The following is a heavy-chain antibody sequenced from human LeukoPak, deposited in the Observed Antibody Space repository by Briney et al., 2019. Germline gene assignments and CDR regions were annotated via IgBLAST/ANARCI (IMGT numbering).Heavy chain of an antibody. V-gene: IGHV5-51*01. CDR2: IYPGDSDT. D-gene: IGHD3-22*01. J-gene: IGHJ4*02. CDR1: GYSFTSYW. Sequence: GESLKISCKGSGYSFTSYWIGWVRQMPGKGLEWMGIIYPGDSDTRYSPSFQGRVTISADKSISTAYLQWSSLKASDTAMYYCASPSYDSSGYLDYWGQGTLVTVSS. CDR3: ASPSYDSSGYLDY.